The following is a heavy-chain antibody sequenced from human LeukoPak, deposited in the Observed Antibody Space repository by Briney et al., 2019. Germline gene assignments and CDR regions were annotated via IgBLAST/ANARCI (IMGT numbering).Heavy chain of an antibody. D-gene: IGHD3-16*01. V-gene: IGHV4-59*01. CDR2: IYYSWST. J-gene: IGHJ6*03. CDR1: GDSISGYY. Sequence: SETLSLTCTVSGDSISGYYWSWIRQPPGKGLEGIGYIYYSWSTNYNPSLKSRVNISVDTQKTQFSLKLTSVTAADTAVYYCARETSQKGAHYMDVWGKGTTVTISS. CDR3: ARETSQKGAHYMDV.